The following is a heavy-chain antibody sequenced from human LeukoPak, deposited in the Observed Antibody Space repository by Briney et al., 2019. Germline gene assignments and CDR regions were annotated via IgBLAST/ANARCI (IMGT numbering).Heavy chain of an antibody. V-gene: IGHV3-11*04. Sequence: GGSLRLSCAASGFIFSDYYMSWIRQAPGKGLEWVSSISSSSSNIYYADSVRGRFTVSRDNAKNSLYLQVNSLRAEDTAVYYCARDRSHFDYWGQGTLVTVSS. D-gene: IGHD3-10*01. CDR2: ISSSSSNI. J-gene: IGHJ4*02. CDR1: GFIFSDYY. CDR3: ARDRSHFDY.